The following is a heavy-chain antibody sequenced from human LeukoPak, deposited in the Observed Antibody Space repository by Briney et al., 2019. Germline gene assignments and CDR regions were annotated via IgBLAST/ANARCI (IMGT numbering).Heavy chain of an antibody. D-gene: IGHD3-10*01. CDR1: GYTFTGYY. CDR3: AKSVWWFGELSGGFDI. V-gene: IGHV1-2*02. CDR2: INPNSGGT. Sequence: SVKVSCKASGYTFTGYYMHWVRQAPGQGLEWMGWINPNSGGTNYAQKFQGRVTMTRDTSISTAYMELSRLRSDDTAVYYCAKSVWWFGELSGGFDIWGQGTMVTVSS. J-gene: IGHJ3*02.